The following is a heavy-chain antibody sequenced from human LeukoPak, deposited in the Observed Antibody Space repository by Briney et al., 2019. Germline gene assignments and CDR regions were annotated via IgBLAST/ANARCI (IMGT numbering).Heavy chain of an antibody. CDR3: ARVRGYSYGYYYYYMDV. CDR1: GVSISSGSYY. J-gene: IGHJ6*03. CDR2: IYTSGST. Sequence: PSQTLSLTCTVSGVSISSGSYYWSWIRQPAGKGLEWIGRIYTSGSTNYNPSLKSRVTISVDTSKNQFSLKLSSVTAADTAVYYCARVRGYSYGYYYYYMDVWGKGTTVTISS. V-gene: IGHV4-61*02. D-gene: IGHD5-18*01.